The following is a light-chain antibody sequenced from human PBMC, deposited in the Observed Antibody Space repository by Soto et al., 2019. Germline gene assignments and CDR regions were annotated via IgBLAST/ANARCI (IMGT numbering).Light chain of an antibody. CDR3: LQHNEFWWT. CDR2: AAS. V-gene: IGKV1-17*01. CDR1: QGIGDA. J-gene: IGKJ1*01. Sequence: DIQMSHSPSSLSASVVDRFTITCLASQGIGDALGWYQQKPGKAPKRLIYAASTLQSGVPSRFSGSGSGTEFTLTISSLQPDDFATYYCLQHNEFWWTFGQGTKVDI.